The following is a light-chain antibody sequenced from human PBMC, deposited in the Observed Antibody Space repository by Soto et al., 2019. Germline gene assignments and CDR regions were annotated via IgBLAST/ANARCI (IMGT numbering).Light chain of an antibody. CDR2: DAS. V-gene: IGKV3-11*01. J-gene: IGKJ5*01. Sequence: ENVLTQSPATLSLSPGDRATLSCRASQSVSSYLAWYQQKPGQAPWLLIYDASKRATGTPARFSGTGSGTDFSLTISSLEPEDFAFYFGQQRSDWPPTFGQGTRLEIK. CDR3: QQRSDWPPT. CDR1: QSVSSY.